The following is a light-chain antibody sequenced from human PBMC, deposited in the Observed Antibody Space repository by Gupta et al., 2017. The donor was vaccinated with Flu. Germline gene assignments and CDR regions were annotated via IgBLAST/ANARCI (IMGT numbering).Light chain of an antibody. V-gene: IGKV1-39*01. CDR3: QQSYNRPYT. CDR1: QSINSH. J-gene: IGKJ2*01. Sequence: GDRVTVTCRASQSINSHLDWYQQTPGKAPKLLIYDVSSLESGVPARFSGSGSGTEFSLTISSLQPEDFATYYCQQSYNRPYTFGQGTKLEIK. CDR2: DVS.